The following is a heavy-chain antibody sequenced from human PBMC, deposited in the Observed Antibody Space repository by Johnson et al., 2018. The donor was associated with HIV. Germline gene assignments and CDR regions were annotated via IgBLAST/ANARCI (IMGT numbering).Heavy chain of an antibody. CDR2: ISYDGSDK. CDR1: GFTFSSYA. V-gene: IGHV3-30*14. D-gene: IGHD2-21*02. J-gene: IGHJ3*02. Sequence: QVQLVESGGGVVQPGRSLRLSCAASGFTFSSYAMHWVRQAPAKGLEWVAVISYDGSDKYYADSVKGRFTISRDNSKNTLYLQMGSLRAEDMAVYYCARGTVCGGDCYSRAFDIWGQGTMVTVSS. CDR3: ARGTVCGGDCYSRAFDI.